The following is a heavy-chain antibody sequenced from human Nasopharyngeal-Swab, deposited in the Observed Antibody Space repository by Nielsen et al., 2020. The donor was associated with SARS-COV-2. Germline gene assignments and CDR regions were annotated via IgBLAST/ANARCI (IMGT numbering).Heavy chain of an antibody. J-gene: IGHJ4*02. D-gene: IGHD3-9*01. CDR1: GGPISSRSSY. V-gene: IGHV4-39*01. Sequence: SETLSLTCTVSGGPISSRSSYWGWIRQPPGKGLEWIGSIYYSGSTYYTPSLDSRVTISVDTSKNQFFLKLRSVTAADTAVYYCARAGVDTSTGSSGGCFDYWGQGALVTVSS. CDR2: IYYSGST. CDR3: ARAGVDTSTGSSGGCFDY.